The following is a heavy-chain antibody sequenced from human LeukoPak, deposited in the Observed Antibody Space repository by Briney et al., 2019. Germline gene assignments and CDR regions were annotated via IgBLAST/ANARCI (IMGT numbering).Heavy chain of an antibody. J-gene: IGHJ4*02. V-gene: IGHV3-33*01. CDR2: IWYDGSNK. Sequence: GGSLRLSCAASGFTFSSYGMHWVRQAPGKGLEWVAVIWYDGSNKYYADSVKGRFTISRDNSKNTLYLQMNSLRAEDTAVYYCARDYGSSRYYFDYWGQGTLVTVSS. CDR1: GFTFSSYG. CDR3: ARDYGSSRYYFDY. D-gene: IGHD2-2*01.